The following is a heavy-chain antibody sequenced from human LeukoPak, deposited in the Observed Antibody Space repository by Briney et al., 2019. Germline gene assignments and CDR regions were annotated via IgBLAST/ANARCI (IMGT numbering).Heavy chain of an antibody. CDR3: ARTLNYDFWSGSDAFDI. D-gene: IGHD3-3*01. CDR1: GFTFSSYW. Sequence: GGSLRLSCAASGFTFSSYWMSWVRQAPGKGLEWVANIKQDGSEKYYVDSVKGRFTISRDNAKNSLYLQMNSLRAEDTAVYYCARTLNYDFWSGSDAFDIWGQGTMVTVSS. J-gene: IGHJ3*02. V-gene: IGHV3-7*01. CDR2: IKQDGSEK.